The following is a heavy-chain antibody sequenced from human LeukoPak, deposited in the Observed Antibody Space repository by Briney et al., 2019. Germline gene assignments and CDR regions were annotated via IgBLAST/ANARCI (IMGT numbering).Heavy chain of an antibody. Sequence: SETLSLTCAVYGGSFSGYYWSWIRQPPGKGLEWIGYIHYSGSTNYNPSLKSRVTISIDTSKKQFSLKMSSVTAADTAVYYCARRRGYYDSSGYYFRLDFDYWGQGTLVTVSS. CDR3: ARRRGYYDSSGYYFRLDFDY. D-gene: IGHD3-22*01. CDR2: IHYSGST. CDR1: GGSFSGYY. J-gene: IGHJ4*02. V-gene: IGHV4-34*01.